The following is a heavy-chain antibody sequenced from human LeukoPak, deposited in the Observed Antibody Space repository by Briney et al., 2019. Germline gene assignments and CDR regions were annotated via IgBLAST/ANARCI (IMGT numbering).Heavy chain of an antibody. CDR1: GFTFSSNA. D-gene: IGHD2-15*01. Sequence: GGSLRLSCAASGFTFSSNAMSWVRQAPGKGLEWVSAISGSGGSTYYADSVKGRFTISRDNSKNTLYLQMNSLRAEDTAVYYCAKEEVEVVAATIAEYFQHWGQGTLVTVSS. J-gene: IGHJ1*01. CDR3: AKEEVEVVAATIAEYFQH. V-gene: IGHV3-23*01. CDR2: ISGSGGST.